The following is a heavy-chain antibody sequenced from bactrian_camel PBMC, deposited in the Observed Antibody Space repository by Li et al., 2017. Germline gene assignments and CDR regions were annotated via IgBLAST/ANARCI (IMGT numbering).Heavy chain of an antibody. D-gene: IGHD6*01. CDR1: GFGFSDYA. CDR2: IASNYPDNI. V-gene: IGHV3S40*01. J-gene: IGHJ7*01. Sequence: VQLVESGGGLVQPGGSLRLSCAHSGFGFSDYAMSWVRQAPGKGLEWVSSIASNYPDNIHYAESVKGRFTISRDNAKNTVYLQLDSLKTEDMAMYLCTKGGDNGGRWFPYDMDSWGKGTQVTVS.